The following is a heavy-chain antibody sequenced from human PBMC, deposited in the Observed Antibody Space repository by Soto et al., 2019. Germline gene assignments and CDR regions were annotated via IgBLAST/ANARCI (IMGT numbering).Heavy chain of an antibody. CDR1: GGSISSYY. Sequence: SETLSLTCTVSGGSISSYYWSWIRQPPGKGLEWIGYIYYSGSTNYNPSLKSRVTISVDASKNQFSLKLSSVTAADTAVYYCARSVWNYYYYGMDVWGKGTTVTVSS. J-gene: IGHJ6*04. V-gene: IGHV4-59*01. CDR2: IYYSGST. CDR3: ARSVWNYYYYGMDV. D-gene: IGHD3-16*01.